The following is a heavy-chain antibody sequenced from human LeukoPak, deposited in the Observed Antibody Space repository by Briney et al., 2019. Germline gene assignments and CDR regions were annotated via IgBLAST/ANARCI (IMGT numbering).Heavy chain of an antibody. CDR2: INPNSGGT. CDR3: ARDRLRGYHRYYFDY. J-gene: IGHJ4*02. Sequence: GASVKASCKASGYTFTGYYMHWVRQAPGQGLEWMGWINPNSGGTNYAQKFQGRVTMTRDTSISTAYMELSRLRSDDTAVYYCARDRLRGYHRYYFDYWGQGTLVTVSS. V-gene: IGHV1-2*02. D-gene: IGHD2-21*01. CDR1: GYTFTGYY.